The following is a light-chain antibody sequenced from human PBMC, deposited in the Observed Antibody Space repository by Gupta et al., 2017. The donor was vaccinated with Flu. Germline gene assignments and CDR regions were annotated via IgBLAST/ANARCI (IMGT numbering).Light chain of an antibody. J-gene: IGKJ1*01. CDR1: QSISSC. CDR2: KAS. CDR3: QQDKRLWT. Sequence: DIQMSQSPPTLSASVGDRVTITRRASQSISSCLVWYQQKPGKSPKLLIYKASSLESGVPSRFSGSGSGTEFTLTISSLEADDFATYYCQQDKRLWTFGQGTKVEIK. V-gene: IGKV1-5*03.